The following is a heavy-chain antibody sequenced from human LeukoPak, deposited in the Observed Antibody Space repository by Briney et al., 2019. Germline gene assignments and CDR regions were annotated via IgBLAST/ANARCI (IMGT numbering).Heavy chain of an antibody. V-gene: IGHV5-51*01. Sequence: GESLKISCKGSGYSFTNYWIGWVRQMPGKGLEWMGIIYPGDSDTRYSPSFQGQVTISADKSISTAYLQWSSLKASDTAMYYCARQGGYCSSTSCYWFDPWGQGTLVTVSS. CDR2: IYPGDSDT. CDR1: GYSFTNYW. D-gene: IGHD2-2*01. J-gene: IGHJ5*02. CDR3: ARQGGYCSSTSCYWFDP.